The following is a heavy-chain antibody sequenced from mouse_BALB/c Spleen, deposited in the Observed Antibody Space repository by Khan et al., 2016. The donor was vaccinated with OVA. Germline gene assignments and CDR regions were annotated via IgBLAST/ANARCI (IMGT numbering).Heavy chain of an antibody. Sequence: EVQLQESGPGLVKPSQSLSLTCTVTGYSITSNYAWNWIRQFPGNKLEWMGYMSYSGSTNYNPSLKSRISITRDTSKNKFFLQLNSVTTEDTATYYCARGNYYGYAMDYWGQGTSITVSS. V-gene: IGHV3-2*02. CDR1: GYSITSNYA. CDR2: MSYSGST. J-gene: IGHJ4*01. CDR3: ARGNYYGYAMDY. D-gene: IGHD1-1*01.